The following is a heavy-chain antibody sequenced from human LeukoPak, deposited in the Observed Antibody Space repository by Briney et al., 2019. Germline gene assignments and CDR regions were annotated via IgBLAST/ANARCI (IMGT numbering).Heavy chain of an antibody. CDR1: GFTFSSYA. Sequence: PGGSLRLSCAASGFTFSSYAMHWVRQAPGKGLEWVAVISYDGSNKYYADSVKGRFTIPRDNSKNTLYLQMNSLRAEDTAVYYCARDRDYATGDAFDIWGQGTMVTVS. J-gene: IGHJ3*02. V-gene: IGHV3-30-3*01. CDR3: ARDRDYATGDAFDI. D-gene: IGHD4-17*01. CDR2: ISYDGSNK.